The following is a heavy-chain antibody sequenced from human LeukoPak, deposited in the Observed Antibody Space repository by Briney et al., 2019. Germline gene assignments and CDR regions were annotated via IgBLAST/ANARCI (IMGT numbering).Heavy chain of an antibody. J-gene: IGHJ6*02. CDR1: GFTVSSNY. CDR2: IYRVGST. D-gene: IGHD5-18*01. CDR3: ARGGGYAPDDYYYYGMDV. Sequence: GGSLRFSCAASGFTVSSNYMSWVRQAPRKGLEWVSVIYRVGSTYYADSVKGRFTISRHNSKNTLYLQMNSLRAEDTAVYYCARGGGYAPDDYYYYGMDVWGQGTTVTVSS. V-gene: IGHV3-53*04.